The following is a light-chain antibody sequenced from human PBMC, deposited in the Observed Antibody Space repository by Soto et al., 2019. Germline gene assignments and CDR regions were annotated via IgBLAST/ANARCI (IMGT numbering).Light chain of an antibody. CDR2: DVS. V-gene: IGLV2-14*01. J-gene: IGLJ1*01. Sequence: QSVLTQPASVSGSPGQSITLSCTGTNSDVGGYNYVSWYQQHPGKAPKLMIYDVSNRPSGVSDRFSGSKSGNTASLTISGLQAEDEADYYCSSYTSSSTLEVFGTGA. CDR3: SSYTSSSTLEV. CDR1: NSDVGGYNY.